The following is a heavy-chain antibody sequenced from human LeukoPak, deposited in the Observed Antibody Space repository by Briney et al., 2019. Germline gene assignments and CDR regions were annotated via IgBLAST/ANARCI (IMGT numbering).Heavy chain of an antibody. CDR2: IKQDGSEI. CDR3: AREGGYCDTSGYYFSPPNYYFDY. V-gene: IGHV3-7*01. Sequence: GGSLRLSCAASGFMFSGDWMSWVRQAPGKGLEWVANIKQDGSEIYYVDSVKGRFTISRDNAKNSLYLQMNSLRAEDTAVYYCAREGGYCDTSGYYFSPPNYYFDYWGQGTLVTVSS. CDR1: GFMFSGDW. D-gene: IGHD3-22*01. J-gene: IGHJ4*02.